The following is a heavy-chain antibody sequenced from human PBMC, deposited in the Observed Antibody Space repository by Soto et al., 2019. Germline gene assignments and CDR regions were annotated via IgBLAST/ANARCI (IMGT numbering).Heavy chain of an antibody. D-gene: IGHD3-16*01. Sequence: QVQLQESGPGLVKPSETLSLTCTVSGGSISSYYWSWIRQPPGKGLEWIGYIYYSGSTNCNPSLKSRVTISVDTSKNPFSLKLSSVTAADTAVYYCARGFEFGGTFDYWGQGTLVTVSS. J-gene: IGHJ4*02. CDR3: ARGFEFGGTFDY. CDR1: GGSISSYY. V-gene: IGHV4-59*01. CDR2: IYYSGST.